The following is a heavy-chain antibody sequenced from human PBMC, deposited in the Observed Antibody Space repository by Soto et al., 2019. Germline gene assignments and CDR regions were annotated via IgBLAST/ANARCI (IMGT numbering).Heavy chain of an antibody. CDR2: IYYSGST. CDR3: AREGGCSGGSCYSANWFGP. D-gene: IGHD2-15*01. Sequence: PSETLSLTCTVSGGSIRGVNYHWTWIRQHPGKGLELIGNIYYSGSTYYNPSLKSRVAISVDTSKSQFSLKLSSVTAADTAVYYCAREGGCSGGSCYSANWFGPWGQGTLVTVSS. J-gene: IGHJ5*02. CDR1: GGSIRGVNYH. V-gene: IGHV4-31*03.